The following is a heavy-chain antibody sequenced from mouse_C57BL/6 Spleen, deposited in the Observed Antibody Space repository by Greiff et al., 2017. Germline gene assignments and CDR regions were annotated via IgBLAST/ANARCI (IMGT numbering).Heavy chain of an antibody. Sequence: EVQLQQSGPVLVKPGASVKMSCKASGYTFTDYYMNWVKQSHGKSLEWIGVINPYNGGTSYNQKFKGKATLTVDKSSSTAYMELNSLTSEDSAVYYCARNGIYYGSSGDYWGQGTTLTVSS. J-gene: IGHJ2*01. D-gene: IGHD1-1*01. CDR2: INPYNGGT. V-gene: IGHV1-19*01. CDR3: ARNGIYYGSSGDY. CDR1: GYTFTDYY.